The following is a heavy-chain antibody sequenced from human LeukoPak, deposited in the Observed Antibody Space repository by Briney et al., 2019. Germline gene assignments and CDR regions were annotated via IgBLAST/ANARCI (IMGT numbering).Heavy chain of an antibody. CDR1: GFTFNRCW. CDR2: INPDGRDT. Sequence: GGSLRLSCVVSGFTFNRCWMNWVRQAPGKGLEWVAHINPDGRDTYYVDSVKGRFTISRDNAQNSMYLQMNSLRVEDTSVYYCTSWGDTTAEYFQRWGQGTLVTVSS. J-gene: IGHJ1*01. D-gene: IGHD2-21*02. CDR3: TSWGDTTAEYFQR. V-gene: IGHV3-7*01.